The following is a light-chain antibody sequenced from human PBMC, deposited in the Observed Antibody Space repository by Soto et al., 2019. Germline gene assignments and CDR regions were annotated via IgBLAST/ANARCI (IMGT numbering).Light chain of an antibody. CDR1: QSVSSSY. CDR2: GVS. V-gene: IGKV3-20*01. J-gene: IGKJ1*01. CDR3: QQYGKSPLT. Sequence: EIVLTQSPGTLSLSPWERATLSCRASQSVSSSYLSWYQQKPGQTPRLLIYGVSRRATGIPDRFSGSGSGTEFTLTISSLQSEDFAVYYCQQYGKSPLTFGQGTKVDIK.